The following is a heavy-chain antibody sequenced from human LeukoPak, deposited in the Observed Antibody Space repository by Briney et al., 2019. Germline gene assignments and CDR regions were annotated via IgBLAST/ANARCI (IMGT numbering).Heavy chain of an antibody. D-gene: IGHD4-17*01. Sequence: ASVKVSCKASGYTFNTYGITWVRQAPGQGLEWMGWISGYNGKTKYAQKLQDRVTKTTDTSTSTAYMELRSLRSDDTAVYYCARDRDYGDYSNWFDPWGQGTLVTVSS. V-gene: IGHV1-18*01. J-gene: IGHJ5*02. CDR3: ARDRDYGDYSNWFDP. CDR2: ISGYNGKT. CDR1: GYTFNTYG.